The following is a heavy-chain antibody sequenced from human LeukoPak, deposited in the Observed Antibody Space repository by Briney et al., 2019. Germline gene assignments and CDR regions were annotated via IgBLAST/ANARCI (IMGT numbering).Heavy chain of an antibody. D-gene: IGHD3-10*01. J-gene: IGHJ4*02. V-gene: IGHV4-4*07. CDR1: GDSIRSYY. Sequence: SETLSLTCTVSGDSIRSYYWSWIRQPAGKGLEWIGLIYTSGSTNYNPSLKSRVTISVDTSKNQFSLKLSSVTAADTAVYYCARGDSGGSGSYYSDYWGQGTLVTVSS. CDR2: IYTSGST. CDR3: ARGDSGGSGSYYSDY.